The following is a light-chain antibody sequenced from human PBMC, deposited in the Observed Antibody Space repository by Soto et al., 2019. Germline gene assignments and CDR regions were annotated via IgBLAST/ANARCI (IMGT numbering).Light chain of an antibody. J-gene: IGKJ4*01. CDR3: QQRSTWPLT. Sequence: EIVLTQSPATLSLSPGERATLSCRASQSISSHLAWYQQKPGQTPRLLMYDASNRATAVPARLSGSGSGTDFTLTISSLEPEDLAVYYCQQRSTWPLTFGGGTKVEIK. V-gene: IGKV3-11*01. CDR2: DAS. CDR1: QSISSH.